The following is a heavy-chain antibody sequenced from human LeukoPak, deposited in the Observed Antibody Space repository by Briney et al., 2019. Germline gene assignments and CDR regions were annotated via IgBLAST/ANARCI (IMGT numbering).Heavy chain of an antibody. V-gene: IGHV3-74*01. CDR3: AKDWQVLAAHRFDY. D-gene: IGHD6-6*01. CDR1: GFIFSSYW. Sequence: GGSLRLSCAASGFIFSSYWMHWVRQAPGKGLVWVSRINTDGSSTSYADSVKGRFTISRDNAKNTLYLQMNSLRAEDTAVYYCAKDWQVLAAHRFDYWGQGTLVTVSS. J-gene: IGHJ4*02. CDR2: INTDGSST.